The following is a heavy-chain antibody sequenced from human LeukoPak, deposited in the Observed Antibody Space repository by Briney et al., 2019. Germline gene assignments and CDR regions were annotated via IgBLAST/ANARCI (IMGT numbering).Heavy chain of an antibody. CDR3: ARARRPTKNWYFDL. Sequence: GGSLRLSCAASGFTFDDYGMSWVRQAPGKGLEWVSGINWNGGSTGYADSVKGRFTISRDNAKNSLYLQMNSLRAEDTALYHCARARRPTKNWYFDLWGRGTLVTVSS. J-gene: IGHJ2*01. V-gene: IGHV3-20*01. CDR1: GFTFDDYG. D-gene: IGHD1/OR15-1a*01. CDR2: INWNGGST.